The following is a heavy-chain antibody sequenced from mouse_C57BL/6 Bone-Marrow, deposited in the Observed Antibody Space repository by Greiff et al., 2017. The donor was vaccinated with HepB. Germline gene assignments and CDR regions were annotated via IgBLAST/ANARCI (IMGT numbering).Heavy chain of an antibody. CDR3: ARPSDYYGSSHWYFDV. J-gene: IGHJ1*03. CDR2: IDPSDSYT. CDR1: GYTFTSYW. Sequence: QVQLKQPGAELVMPGASVKLSCKASGYTFTSYWMHWVKQRPGQGLEWIGEIDPSDSYTNYNQKFKGKSTLTVDKSSSTAYMQLSSLTSEDSAVYYCARPSDYYGSSHWYFDVWGTGTTVTVSS. V-gene: IGHV1-69*01. D-gene: IGHD1-1*01.